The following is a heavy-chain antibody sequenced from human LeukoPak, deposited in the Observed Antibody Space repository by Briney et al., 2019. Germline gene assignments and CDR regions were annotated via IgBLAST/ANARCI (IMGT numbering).Heavy chain of an antibody. J-gene: IGHJ6*02. CDR2: IYYSGST. CDR3: SRDGGGRVPRYYSAMDV. Sequence: SETLSLTCTVSGASMSNYFWSWIRQPPGKGLEWIGYIYYSGSTNYNPSLKSRVTISVDTSKNQFSLKLGSVTAADTAVDYCSRDGGGRVPRYYSAMDVWGQGTTVTVSS. CDR1: GASMSNYF. D-gene: IGHD2-2*01. V-gene: IGHV4-59*01.